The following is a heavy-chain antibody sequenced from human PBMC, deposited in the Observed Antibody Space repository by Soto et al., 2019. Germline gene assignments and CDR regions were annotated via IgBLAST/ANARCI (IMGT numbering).Heavy chain of an antibody. V-gene: IGHV3-33*01. J-gene: IGHJ4*02. CDR1: GFTFSSYG. CDR3: ARDVVKDGYNWNRLLDY. D-gene: IGHD1-20*01. CDR2: IWYDGSNK. Sequence: QVPLVESGGGVVQPGRSLRLSCAASGFTFSSYGMHWVRQAPGKGLEWVAVIWYDGSNKYYADSVKGRFTISRDNSKNTLYLQMNSLRAEDTAVYYCARDVVKDGYNWNRLLDYWGQGTLVTVSS.